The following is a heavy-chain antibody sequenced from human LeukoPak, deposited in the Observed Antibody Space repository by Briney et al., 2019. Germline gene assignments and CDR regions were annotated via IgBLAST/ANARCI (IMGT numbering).Heavy chain of an antibody. CDR1: GYTLTELS. V-gene: IGHV1-24*01. CDR2: FDPEDGET. J-gene: IGHJ6*02. CDR3: ATVIAARGGYYYGMDV. D-gene: IGHD6-6*01. Sequence: ASVKVSCKVSGYTLTELSMHWVRQAPGKGLEWMGGFDPEDGETIYAQKFQGRVTVTEDTSTDTAYMELSSLRSEDTAVYYCATVIAARGGYYYGMDVWGQGTTVTVSS.